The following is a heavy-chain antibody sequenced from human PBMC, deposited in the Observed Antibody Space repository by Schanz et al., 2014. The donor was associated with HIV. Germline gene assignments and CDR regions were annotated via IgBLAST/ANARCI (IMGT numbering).Heavy chain of an antibody. CDR2: FNVMLSKI. CDR1: GGTFRSNA. J-gene: IGHJ5*02. V-gene: IGHV1-69*01. D-gene: IGHD3-10*01. CDR3: SRAFYSDSGSFYSVDP. Sequence: QVQLVQSGAEVKKTGSSVKVSCKASGGTFRSNAITWVRQAPGQGLEWIGHFNVMLSKINSAQKFQGRVSMTADESMSTAYMELSSLRSEDTAVYYCSRAFYSDSGSFYSVDPWGQGTLVTVSS.